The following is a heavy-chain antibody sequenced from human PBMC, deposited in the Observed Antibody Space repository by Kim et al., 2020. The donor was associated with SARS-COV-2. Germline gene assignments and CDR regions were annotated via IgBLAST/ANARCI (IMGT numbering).Heavy chain of an antibody. CDR1: EFTFSSYA. J-gene: IGHJ4*02. CDR3: AKDPSCGGGACYSNFDY. V-gene: IGHV3-23*01. CDR2: ISGSGGST. D-gene: IGHD2-15*01. Sequence: GGSLRLSCAASEFTFSSYAMSWVRQAPGKGLEWVSIISGSGGSTFYADSVKGRFTISRDNSKNTLYLQMNSLRAEDTAVYYCAKDPSCGGGACYSNFDYWGRGALVTVSS.